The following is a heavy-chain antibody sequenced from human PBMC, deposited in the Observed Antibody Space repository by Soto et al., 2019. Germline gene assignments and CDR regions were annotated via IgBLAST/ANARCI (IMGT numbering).Heavy chain of an antibody. J-gene: IGHJ3*02. V-gene: IGHV5-51*01. D-gene: IGHD3-22*01. CDR3: ARLDYYDSSGYYYSEVVGATSYAFDI. CDR2: IYPGDSDT. CDR1: GYSFTSYW. Sequence: GESLKISCKGSGYSFTSYWIGWVRQMPGKGLEWMGIIYPGDSDTRYSPSFQGQVTISADKSIGTAYLQWSSLKASDTAMYYCARLDYYDSSGYYYSEVVGATSYAFDIWGQGTMVTVSS.